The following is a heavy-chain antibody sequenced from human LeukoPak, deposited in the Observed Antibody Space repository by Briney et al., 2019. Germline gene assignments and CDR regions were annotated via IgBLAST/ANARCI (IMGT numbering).Heavy chain of an antibody. J-gene: IGHJ4*02. Sequence: PGGSLRLSRAVSGFTLSRYAMSWVRQAPGKGGEGGSAISGSGGSTYYADSLKARFTISRHNSQHTLYLQMDRLRAEDTAVYYCAKDRGGYGPPGSYFDYWGQGTLVTVSS. CDR2: ISGSGGST. V-gene: IGHV3-23*01. D-gene: IGHD5-12*01. CDR3: AKDRGGYGPPGSYFDY. CDR1: GFTLSRYA.